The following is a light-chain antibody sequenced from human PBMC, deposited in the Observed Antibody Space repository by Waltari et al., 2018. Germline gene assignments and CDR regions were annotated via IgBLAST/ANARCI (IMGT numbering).Light chain of an antibody. V-gene: IGKV4-1*01. CDR2: WAA. J-gene: IGKJ2*01. CDR3: QQYYSTPNT. CDR1: QSLLHTNNKNY. Sequence: DIVVTQSPDSLAVSLGERATINCKSSQSLLHTNNKNYLAWYQPRPGQPPKLLIYWAATRESVVPGRFSGSGSGTDFTLTISGLQAEDVAVYYCQQYYSTPNTFGQGTKLEIK.